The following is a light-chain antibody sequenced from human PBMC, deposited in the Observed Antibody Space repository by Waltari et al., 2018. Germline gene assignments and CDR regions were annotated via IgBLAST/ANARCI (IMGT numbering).Light chain of an antibody. CDR2: EVS. CDR3: SSYTTSSAPGV. CDR1: DSAVRAYDF. Sequence: SALTQPAPVSGSPGQSITISSSVTDSAVRAYDFVSWYQQHPGKAPHLIIYEVSNRPSGISNRFSASKSGNTASLTISGLQAEDEADYYCSSYTTSSAPGVFGTGTRVTVL. V-gene: IGLV2-14*01. J-gene: IGLJ1*01.